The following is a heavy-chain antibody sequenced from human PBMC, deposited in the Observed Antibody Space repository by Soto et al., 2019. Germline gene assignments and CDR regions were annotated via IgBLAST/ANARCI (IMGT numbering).Heavy chain of an antibody. CDR1: GFTFSRYG. D-gene: IGHD1-26*01. CDR3: DSLERWLLGFDY. V-gene: IGHV3-7*01. Sequence: EVQLLESGGGLVQPGGSLRLSCAASGFTFSRYGMSWVRQALGKGLEWVANIKQDGSEKYYVDSVKGRFTIYRDNAKNSLYLQINSLRAEDTAVYYCDSLERWLLGFDYWGQGPLVTVSS. J-gene: IGHJ4*02. CDR2: IKQDGSEK.